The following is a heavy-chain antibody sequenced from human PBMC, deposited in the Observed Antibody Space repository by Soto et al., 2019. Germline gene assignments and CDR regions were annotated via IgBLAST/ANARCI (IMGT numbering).Heavy chain of an antibody. CDR2: ISSSSSYI. V-gene: IGHV3-21*01. Sequence: GGSLRLSCAASGFTFSSYNMNWVRQAPGKGLEWVSSISSSSSYIYYADSVKGRFTISRDNAKNSLYLQMNSLRAEDTAVYYCARYYYDSSGYYPSFDGYFDYWGQGTLVTVSS. CDR3: ARYYYDSSGYYPSFDGYFDY. D-gene: IGHD3-22*01. CDR1: GFTFSSYN. J-gene: IGHJ4*02.